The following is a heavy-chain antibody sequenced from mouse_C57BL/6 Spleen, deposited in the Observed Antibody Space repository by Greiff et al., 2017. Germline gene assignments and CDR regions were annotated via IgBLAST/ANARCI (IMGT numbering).Heavy chain of an antibody. CDR3: ARYGYDGYFDV. D-gene: IGHD2-2*01. V-gene: IGHV1-52*01. CDR2: IDPSDSET. J-gene: IGHJ1*03. CDR1: GYTFTSYW. Sequence: LQQPGAELVRPGSSVKLSCKASGYTFTSYWMHWVKQRPIQGLEWIGNIDPSDSETHYNQKFKDKATLTVDKSSSTAYMQLSSLTSEDSAVYYCARYGYDGYFDVWGTGTTVTVSS.